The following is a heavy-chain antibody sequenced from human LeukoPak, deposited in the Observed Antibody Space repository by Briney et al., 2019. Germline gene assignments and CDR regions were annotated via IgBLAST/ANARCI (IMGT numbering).Heavy chain of an antibody. V-gene: IGHV4-39*07. J-gene: IGHJ4*02. Sequence: PSETLSLTCTVSGGSISSSSYYWGWIRQPPGKGLKWIGSIYYSGSTYYNPSLKSRVTISVDTSKNRFSLKLSSVTAADTAVYYCASGELLRFDYWGQGTLVTVSS. D-gene: IGHD1-26*01. CDR3: ASGELLRFDY. CDR1: GGSISSSSYY. CDR2: IYYSGST.